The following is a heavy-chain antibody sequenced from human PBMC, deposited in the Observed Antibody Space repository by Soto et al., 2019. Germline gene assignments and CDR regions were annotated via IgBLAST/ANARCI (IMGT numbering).Heavy chain of an antibody. Sequence: PSETLSLTCTVSGGSISSGGYYWSWIRQHPGKGLEWIGYIYYSGSTYYNPSLKSRVTISVDTSKNQFSLKLSSVTAADTAVYYCARADYDILTGDRDFDYWGQGTLVTVSS. D-gene: IGHD3-9*01. CDR1: GGSISSGGYY. CDR3: ARADYDILTGDRDFDY. V-gene: IGHV4-31*03. J-gene: IGHJ4*02. CDR2: IYYSGST.